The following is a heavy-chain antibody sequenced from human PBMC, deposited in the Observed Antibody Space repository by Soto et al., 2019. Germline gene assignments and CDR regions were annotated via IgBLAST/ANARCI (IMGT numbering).Heavy chain of an antibody. CDR2: IYSGGST. V-gene: IGHV3-66*01. J-gene: IGHJ5*02. D-gene: IGHD6-19*01. CDR3: ARETGIAVTSLWRLRWFDP. CDR1: GFTVSSNY. Sequence: EVQLVESGGGLVQPGGSLRLSCAASGFTVSSNYMSWVRQAPGKGLEWVSVIYSGGSTYYADSVKGRFTISRDNSKNTLYLQMNSLRAEDTAVYYCARETGIAVTSLWRLRWFDPWGQGTLVTVSS.